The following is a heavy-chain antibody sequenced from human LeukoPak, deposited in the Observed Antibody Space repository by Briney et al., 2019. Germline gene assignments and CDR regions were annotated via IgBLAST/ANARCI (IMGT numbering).Heavy chain of an antibody. CDR2: LSGRSNSI. J-gene: IGHJ4*02. Sequence: PGGSLRLSCAASGFTFTTYGMNWVRQAPGKGLEWVSYLSGRSNSIYYAESVKGRFTISRDNAKNSLYLQMNSLRDEDTAVYCCARDFRYHDSSGYYSFDYWGQGTLVTVSS. V-gene: IGHV3-48*02. D-gene: IGHD3-22*01. CDR3: ARDFRYHDSSGYYSFDY. CDR1: GFTFTTYG.